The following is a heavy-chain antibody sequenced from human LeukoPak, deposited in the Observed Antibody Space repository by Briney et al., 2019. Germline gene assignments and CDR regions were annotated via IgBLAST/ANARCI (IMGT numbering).Heavy chain of an antibody. V-gene: IGHV3-11*01. CDR1: GFTFSDYY. CDR2: ISSSGSTI. J-gene: IGHJ3*01. Sequence: GGSLRLSRASSGFTFSDYYMSWIRQAPGKGLEWVSYISSSGSTIYYADSVKGRFTISRDNAKNSLYLQMNSLRAEDTAVYYCARDLSPRVGNSSGYCLWGQGTMVTVSS. D-gene: IGHD3-22*01. CDR3: ARDLSPRVGNSSGYCL.